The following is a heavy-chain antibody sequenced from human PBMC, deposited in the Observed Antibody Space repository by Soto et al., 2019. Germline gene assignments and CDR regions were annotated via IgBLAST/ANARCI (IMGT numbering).Heavy chain of an antibody. CDR3: ARGRSGYSYGKYWYFDL. CDR1: GYSISSGYY. CDR2: IYHSGST. Sequence: SETLSLTCAVSGYSISSGYYWGWIRQPPGKGLEWIGSIYHSGSTYYNPSLKSRVTISVDTSKNQFSLKLSSVTAADTAVYYCARGRSGYSYGKYWYFDLWGRGTLVTVSS. J-gene: IGHJ2*01. V-gene: IGHV4-38-2*01. D-gene: IGHD5-18*01.